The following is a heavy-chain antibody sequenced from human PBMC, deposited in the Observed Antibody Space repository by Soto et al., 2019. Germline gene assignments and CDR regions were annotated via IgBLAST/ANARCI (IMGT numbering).Heavy chain of an antibody. CDR1: GYTFTTYD. V-gene: IGHV1-18*01. J-gene: IGHJ6*02. CDR2: ISAYNGNT. D-gene: IGHD3-22*01. CDR3: ARVIGYYYHMDV. Sequence: QVQLVQSGGEVKKPGASVKVSCKASGYTFTTYDLSWARQAPGQGLEWMGWISAYNGNTNYAQNLQGRVTMTTDTSTSTAYMELRSLRSDDTAVYYCARVIGYYYHMDVWGQGTTVTVSS.